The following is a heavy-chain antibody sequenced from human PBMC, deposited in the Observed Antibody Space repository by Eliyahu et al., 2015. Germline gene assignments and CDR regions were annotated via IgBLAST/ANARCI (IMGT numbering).Heavy chain of an antibody. D-gene: IGHD4-23*01. V-gene: IGHV4-4*07. Sequence: QVQLQESGPGLVKPSETLSXTCTXSGGSISSYYWSWIRXPAGKGLXWIGRIYTRGSTNYNPSLKSRVTMSVDTSKNQFSLKLSSVTAADTAVYYCARDLVGGYYYYGMDVWGQGTTVTVSS. CDR2: IYTRGST. J-gene: IGHJ6*02. CDR1: GGSISSYY. CDR3: ARDLVGGYYYYGMDV.